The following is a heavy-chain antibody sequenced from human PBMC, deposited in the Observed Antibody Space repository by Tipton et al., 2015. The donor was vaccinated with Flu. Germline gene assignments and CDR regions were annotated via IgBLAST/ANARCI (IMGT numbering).Heavy chain of an antibody. CDR3: ARSTYYYGSGSSDY. D-gene: IGHD3-10*01. Sequence: GLVKPSETLSLICAVSDYSISSGYYWGWIRQPPGKGLEWIGRISHTGRTYYNPSLKSRVTISVDTAKNQFSQRLNSVTASDTAVYYCARSTYYYGSGSSDYWGQGTLVTVSS. V-gene: IGHV4-38-2*01. CDR2: ISHTGRT. J-gene: IGHJ4*02. CDR1: DYSISSGYY.